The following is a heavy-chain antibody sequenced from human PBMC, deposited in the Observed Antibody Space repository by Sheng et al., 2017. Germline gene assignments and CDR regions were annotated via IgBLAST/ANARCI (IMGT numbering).Heavy chain of an antibody. CDR2: ISSSGSTI. J-gene: IGHJ4*02. D-gene: IGHD5-12*01. V-gene: IGHV3-48*03. Sequence: EVQLVESGGGLVQPGGSLRLSCAASGFTFSSYEMNWVRQAPGKGLEWVSYISSSGSTIYYADSVKGRFTISRDNAKNSLYLQMNSLRAEDTAVYYCARESRMVATLIDYWGQGTLVTVSS. CDR1: GFTFSSYE. CDR3: ARESRMVATLIDY.